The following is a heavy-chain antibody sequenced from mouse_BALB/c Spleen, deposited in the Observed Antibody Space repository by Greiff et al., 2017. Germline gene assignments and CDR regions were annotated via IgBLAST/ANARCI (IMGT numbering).Heavy chain of an antibody. J-gene: IGHJ4*01. CDR3: AREVRGYAMDY. Sequence: QVQLKQSGAELAKPGASVKMSCKASGYTFTSYWMQWVKQRPGQGLEWIGAIYPGDGDTRYTQKFKGKATLTADKSSSTAYMQLSSLASEDSAVYYCAREVRGYAMDYWGKGTSVTVSS. CDR2: IYPGDGDT. CDR1: GYTFTSYW. V-gene: IGHV1-87*01. D-gene: IGHD2-14*01.